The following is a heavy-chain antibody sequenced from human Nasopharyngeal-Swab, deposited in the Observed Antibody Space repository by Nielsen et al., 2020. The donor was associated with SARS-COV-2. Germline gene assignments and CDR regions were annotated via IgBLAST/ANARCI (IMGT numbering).Heavy chain of an antibody. Sequence: GESLKISCASSGFTFSYYYMRWIRQAPGKGLEWVSYISSSGSTIYYADSLKGRFTISRDNAKNSLYLQMNSLRAEDTAVYYCGRDIVGATPNIDYWGQGTLVTVSS. V-gene: IGHV3-11*04. J-gene: IGHJ4*02. CDR2: ISSSGSTI. CDR1: GFTFSYYY. D-gene: IGHD1-26*01. CDR3: GRDIVGATPNIDY.